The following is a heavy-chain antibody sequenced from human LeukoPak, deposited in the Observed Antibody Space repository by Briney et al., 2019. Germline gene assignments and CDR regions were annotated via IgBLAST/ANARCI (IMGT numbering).Heavy chain of an antibody. CDR2: VYYSGST. D-gene: IGHD6-13*01. J-gene: IGHJ4*02. Sequence: SETLSLTCTVSGGSISSYYWSWIRQPPEKGLEWIGYVYYSGSTKYNPSLKSRVTISVDTSKNQFSLNLTSVTAADAAVYYCAGLAAAAALGGYYWGQGTLVTVSS. V-gene: IGHV4-59*08. CDR3: AGLAAAAALGGYY. CDR1: GGSISSYY.